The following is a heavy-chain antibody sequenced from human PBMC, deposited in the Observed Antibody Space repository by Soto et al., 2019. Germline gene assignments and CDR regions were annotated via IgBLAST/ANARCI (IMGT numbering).Heavy chain of an antibody. J-gene: IGHJ3*02. Sequence: ASVKVSWKVSGYTLTELSMHWVRQAPGKGLEWMGGFDPEDGETIYAQKFQGRVTMTEDTSTDTAYMELSSLRSEDTAVYYCATGGARGGETDAFDIWGQGTMVTVSS. D-gene: IGHD1-26*01. CDR3: ATGGARGGETDAFDI. CDR2: FDPEDGET. V-gene: IGHV1-24*01. CDR1: GYTLTELS.